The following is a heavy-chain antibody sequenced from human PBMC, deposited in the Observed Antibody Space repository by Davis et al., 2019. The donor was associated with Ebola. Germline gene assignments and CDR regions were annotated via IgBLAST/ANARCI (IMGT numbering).Heavy chain of an antibody. CDR1: GGTFSSYT. Sequence: SVKVSCKASGGTFSSYTISWVRQAPGQGLEWMGRIIPILGIANYAQKFQGRVTITADKSTSTAYMELSSLRSEDTAVYYCARSSYYDSSGPWSWGQGTLVTVSS. J-gene: IGHJ4*02. CDR2: IIPILGIA. D-gene: IGHD3-22*01. V-gene: IGHV1-69*02. CDR3: ARSSYYDSSGPWS.